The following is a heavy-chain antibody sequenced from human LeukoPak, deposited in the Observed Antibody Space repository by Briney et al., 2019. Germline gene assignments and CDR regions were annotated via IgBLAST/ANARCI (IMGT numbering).Heavy chain of an antibody. Sequence: SETLSLTCAVYGGPFSGYYWSWIRQPPGKGLEWIGEINHSGSTNYNPSLKSRVTISVDTSKNQFSLKLSSVTAADTAVYYCARSGGWYVGATIDYWGQGTLVTVSS. V-gene: IGHV4-34*01. CDR3: ARSGGWYVGATIDY. D-gene: IGHD6-19*01. J-gene: IGHJ4*02. CDR1: GGPFSGYY. CDR2: INHSGST.